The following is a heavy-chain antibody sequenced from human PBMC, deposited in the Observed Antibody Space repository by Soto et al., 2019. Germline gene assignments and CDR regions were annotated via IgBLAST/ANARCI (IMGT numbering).Heavy chain of an antibody. CDR2: ISSSSSYI. D-gene: IGHD2-2*01. V-gene: IGHV3-21*01. J-gene: IGHJ6*04. CDR1: GFTFSSYS. CDR3: ATMPSSGAPLSDYYYYYGMDV. Sequence: GSLRLSCAASGFTFSSYSMNWVRQAPGKGLEWVSSISSSSSYIYYADSVKGRFTISRDNAKNSLYLQMNSLRAEDTAVYYCATMPSSGAPLSDYYYYYGMDVWGKGTTVTVSS.